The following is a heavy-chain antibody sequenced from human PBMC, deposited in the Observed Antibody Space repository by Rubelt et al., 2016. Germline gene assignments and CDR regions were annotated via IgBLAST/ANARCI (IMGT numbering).Heavy chain of an antibody. V-gene: IGHV4-61*07. CDR2: MSYSGNT. J-gene: IGHJ4*02. Sequence: PGEGLEWIGIMSYSGNTNYNPSLKSRVTMSVDTSKNQFSLRLSSVTAADTAVYYCARPTTSSPPDKNFVYWGQGTLVTVSS. CDR3: ARPTTSSPPDKNFVY. D-gene: IGHD6-6*01.